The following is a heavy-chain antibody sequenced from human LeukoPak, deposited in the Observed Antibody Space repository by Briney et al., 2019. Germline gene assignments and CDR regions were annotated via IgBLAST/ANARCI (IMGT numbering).Heavy chain of an antibody. D-gene: IGHD4-17*01. CDR2: IKEDGSEK. CDR3: AREGHGDYHI. V-gene: IGHV3-7*03. J-gene: IGHJ3*02. Sequence: GGSLRLSCVPPGFSINNYWMTWVRQAPGKGLERGAYIKEDGSEKYYVHSVKGRFSIPRDNAKNSLYLQMNSLRAGDTAMYFCAREGHGDYHIWGQGTMVTVSS. CDR1: GFSINNYW.